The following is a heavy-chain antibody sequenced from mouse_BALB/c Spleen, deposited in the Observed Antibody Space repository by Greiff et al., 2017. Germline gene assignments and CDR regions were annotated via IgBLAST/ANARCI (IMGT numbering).Heavy chain of an antibody. D-gene: IGHD1-1*01. V-gene: IGHV2-6-4*01. CDR2: IWGGGST. CDR1: GFSLSRYS. CDR3: ARNFIYYGSSLGY. Sequence: QVTLNEPGPGLVAPSQSLSITCTVSGFSLSRYSVHWVCQPPGKGLEWLGMIWGGGSTDYNSALKSRLSISNDNSKSQVFLKMNSLQTDDTAMYYSARNFIYYGSSLGYWGQGTTLTVSS. J-gene: IGHJ2*01.